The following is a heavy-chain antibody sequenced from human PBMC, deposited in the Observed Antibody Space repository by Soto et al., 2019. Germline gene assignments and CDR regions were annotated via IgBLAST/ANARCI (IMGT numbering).Heavy chain of an antibody. D-gene: IGHD4-17*01. CDR2: VYYTGTT. Sequence: LETLSLTCTVSGGSIGSYHWSWVRQPPGKGLEWIASVYYTGTTNYNPSLGSRVTISIDAPENQISLKLTSVTAADTAFYYCARDTVLTGMFDFWGQGTLVTVSS. V-gene: IGHV4-59*01. CDR1: GGSIGSYH. CDR3: ARDTVLTGMFDF. J-gene: IGHJ4*02.